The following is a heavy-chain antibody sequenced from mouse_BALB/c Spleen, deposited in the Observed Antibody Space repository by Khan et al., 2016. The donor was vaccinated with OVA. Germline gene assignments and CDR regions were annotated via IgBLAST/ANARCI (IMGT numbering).Heavy chain of an antibody. CDR3: ARSGYYSFAY. J-gene: IGHJ3*01. Sequence: QVQLKESGAELVKPGASVRLSCKASGYTFTSYYLYWVKQRPGQGLEWIGDINPSSGGTNFNEKFKSKATLTVDKSSRTAYIQLNSLTSEDSAVYYCARSGYYSFAYWGQGTLVTVSA. CDR2: INPSSGGT. V-gene: IGHV1S81*02. D-gene: IGHD1-1*01. CDR1: GYTFTSYY.